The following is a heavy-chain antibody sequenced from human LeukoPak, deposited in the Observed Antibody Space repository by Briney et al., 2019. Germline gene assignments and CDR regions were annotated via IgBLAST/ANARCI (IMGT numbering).Heavy chain of an antibody. CDR1: GGSFSGYY. CDR3: ARGLGPYGMDV. CDR2: INHSGST. J-gene: IGHJ6*02. D-gene: IGHD7-27*01. Sequence: SETLSLTCAVYGGSFSGYYWSWIRQPPGKGLEWIGEINHSGSTNYNPSLKSRVTISVDTSKNQFSLKLNSVTAADTAVYYCARGLGPYGMDVWGQGTTVTVSS. V-gene: IGHV4-34*01.